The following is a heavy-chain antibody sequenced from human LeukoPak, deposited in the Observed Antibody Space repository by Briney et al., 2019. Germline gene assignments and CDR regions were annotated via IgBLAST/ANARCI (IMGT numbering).Heavy chain of an antibody. D-gene: IGHD6-6*01. V-gene: IGHV3-23*01. CDR3: AKDVIAARPHY. CDR2: ISRSGGST. Sequence: CVSAISRSGGSTYYADSVKGRFTISRDNSKNTLYLQMNSLRAEDTAVYYCAKDVIAARPHYWGQGTLVTVSS. J-gene: IGHJ4*02.